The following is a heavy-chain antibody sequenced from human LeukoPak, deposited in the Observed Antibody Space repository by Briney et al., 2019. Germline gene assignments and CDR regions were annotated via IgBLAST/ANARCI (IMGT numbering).Heavy chain of an antibody. J-gene: IGHJ4*02. CDR1: GFTFDDYA. CDR3: AKSLVLGYCSGSSCYVAEY. V-gene: IGHV3-23*01. Sequence: GGSLRLSCAASGFTFDDYAMHWVRQAPGKGLEWVSVISDSGGRAYSADSVKGRFTISRDNSKNTLYQQMNTLRAEDTAIYYCAKSLVLGYCSGSSCYVAEYWGQGTLVTVS. D-gene: IGHD2-15*01. CDR2: ISDSGGRA.